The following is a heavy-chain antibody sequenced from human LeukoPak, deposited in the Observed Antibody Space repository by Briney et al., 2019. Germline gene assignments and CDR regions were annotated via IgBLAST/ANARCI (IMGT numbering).Heavy chain of an antibody. Sequence: PGGSLRLSCAASGLTVSSSYMSWVRQAPGKGLEWVSIIYIGDNPHYADSVKGRFTISRHNSKNTLYLQMNNLRAEDTAVYYCARAPEWLIFDYWGQGTLVTASS. D-gene: IGHD6-19*01. V-gene: IGHV3-53*04. CDR2: IYIGDNP. J-gene: IGHJ4*02. CDR3: ARAPEWLIFDY. CDR1: GLTVSSSY.